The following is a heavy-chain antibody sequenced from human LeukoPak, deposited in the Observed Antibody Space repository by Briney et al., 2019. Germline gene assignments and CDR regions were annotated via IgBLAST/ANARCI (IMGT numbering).Heavy chain of an antibody. V-gene: IGHV3-33*01. CDR2: IWYDGSNK. J-gene: IGHJ5*02. CDR3: ARGPSETAAAGWFDP. Sequence: SGRSLRLSCAASGFTFSSYGMHWVRQAPGKGLEWVAVIWYDGSNKYYADSVKGRFTISRDNSKNTLYLQMNSLRAEDTAVYYCARGPSETAAAGWFDPWGQGTLVTVSS. D-gene: IGHD6-13*01. CDR1: GFTFSSYG.